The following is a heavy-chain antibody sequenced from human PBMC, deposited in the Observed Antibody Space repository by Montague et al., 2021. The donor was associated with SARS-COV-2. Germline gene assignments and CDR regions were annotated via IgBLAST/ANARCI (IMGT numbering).Heavy chain of an antibody. D-gene: IGHD3-16*01. CDR1: GGSTSSNSYY. CDR2: INYSGST. J-gene: IGHJ5*02. CDR3: ARHDITWYFDP. V-gene: IGHV4-39*01. Sequence: SETLSLTCTVSGGSTSSNSYYWGWIRQPPGKGLEWIATINYSGSTFYNPSLKSRVTISVDTSKNQVSLNLNSVTAADTATYYCARHDITWYFDPWGQGTLVTVSS.